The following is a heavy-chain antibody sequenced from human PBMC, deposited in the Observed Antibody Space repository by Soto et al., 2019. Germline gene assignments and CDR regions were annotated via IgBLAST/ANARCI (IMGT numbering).Heavy chain of an antibody. CDR1: GYTFTGYY. Sequence: QVQLVQSGAEVKKPGASVKVSCKASGYTFTGYYMHWVRQAPGQGLEWMGWINPNSGGTNYAQKFQGRVTMTRDTSVSTAYMELSRLRSDDTAVYYCARGRGSGGSPPGGGRPFDYWGQGTLVTVSS. CDR2: INPNSGGT. J-gene: IGHJ4*02. D-gene: IGHD2-15*01. V-gene: IGHV1-2*02. CDR3: ARGRGSGGSPPGGGRPFDY.